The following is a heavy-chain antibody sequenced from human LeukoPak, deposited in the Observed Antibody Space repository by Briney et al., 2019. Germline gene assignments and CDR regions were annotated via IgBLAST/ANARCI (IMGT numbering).Heavy chain of an antibody. CDR2: MPYNGGA. Sequence: SETLSLTCTVSGDSITSSNFFCSWIRQPPGGDLEWIGYMPYNGGASYNPSLRSRTTISLDTSKNEFSLRLTSVTAPDTAICYCAREVNVAAGSDGFDIWGPGTMVTVSP. CDR3: AREVNVAAGSDGFDI. D-gene: IGHD5-24*01. CDR1: GDSITSSNFF. J-gene: IGHJ3*02. V-gene: IGHV4-30-4*01.